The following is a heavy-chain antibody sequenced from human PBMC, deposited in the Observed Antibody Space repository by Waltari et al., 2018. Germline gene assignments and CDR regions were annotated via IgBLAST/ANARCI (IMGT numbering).Heavy chain of an antibody. D-gene: IGHD3-22*01. CDR2: INSDGRST. V-gene: IGHV3-74*01. J-gene: IGHJ4*02. CDR1: GITFSRYW. Sequence: EVQLVESGGGLVQPGGSLRLSCAASGITFSRYWMHWVRQAPGKGLVWVSRINSDGRSTSYADSVEGRFTISRDNAKNTLYLQMNSLRAEDTAVYYCATCYYYDSSGNYYVSDYWGQGTLVTVSS. CDR3: ATCYYYDSSGNYYVSDY.